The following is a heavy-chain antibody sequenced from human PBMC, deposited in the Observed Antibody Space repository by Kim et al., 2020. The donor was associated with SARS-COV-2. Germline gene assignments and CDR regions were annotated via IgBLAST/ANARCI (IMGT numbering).Heavy chain of an antibody. D-gene: IGHD6-13*01. Sequence: YAVSVKSRISINPDTSKNQVSLQLNSVTPEDTAVYYCARDIPDSGTGVVYWGQGTLVTVSS. J-gene: IGHJ4*02. CDR3: ARDIPDSGTGVVY. V-gene: IGHV6-1*01.